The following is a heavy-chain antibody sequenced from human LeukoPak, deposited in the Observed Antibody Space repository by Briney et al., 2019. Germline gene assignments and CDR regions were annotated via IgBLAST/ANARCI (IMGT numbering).Heavy chain of an antibody. D-gene: IGHD3-10*01. Sequence: GESLKISCEASGYNFITYWIGRVRQMPGKGLEWVAIINPGDSDTRCSLSFQGRATISVDRSINTAYLQWSSLRASDTAIYYCARLPDYVSGKDYWGQGTLVTVSS. V-gene: IGHV5-51*01. J-gene: IGHJ4*02. CDR2: INPGDSDT. CDR1: GYNFITYW. CDR3: ARLPDYVSGKDY.